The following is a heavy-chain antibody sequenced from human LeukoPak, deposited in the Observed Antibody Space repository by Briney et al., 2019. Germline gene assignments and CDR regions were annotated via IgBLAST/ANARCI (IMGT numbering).Heavy chain of an antibody. CDR3: ASLDYSGGWYTADY. Sequence: GGSLRLSCAASGFTFSSYAMHWGRQAPGKGLEWVAVISYDGSNKYYADSVKGRFTISRDNSKNTLYLQMNSLRAEDTAVYYCASLDYSGGWYTADYWGQGTLVTVSS. CDR1: GFTFSSYA. CDR2: ISYDGSNK. D-gene: IGHD6-19*01. V-gene: IGHV3-30-3*01. J-gene: IGHJ4*02.